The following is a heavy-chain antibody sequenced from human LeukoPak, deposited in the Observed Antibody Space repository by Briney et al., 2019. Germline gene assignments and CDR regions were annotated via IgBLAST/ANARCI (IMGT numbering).Heavy chain of an antibody. V-gene: IGHV4-59*08. CDR2: IWNSGIT. CDR1: TGSMPTYY. J-gene: IGHJ4*02. CDR3: ARLVYDTSDYYYFDH. Sequence: SSETLSLICTVSTGSMPTYYWSWIRQPPGKGLEWIGFIWNSGITNYNPSLKSRITISADTSKNQFSLKLSSVTAADTAVYYCARLVYDTSDYYYFDHWGQRTLVTVSS. D-gene: IGHD3-22*01.